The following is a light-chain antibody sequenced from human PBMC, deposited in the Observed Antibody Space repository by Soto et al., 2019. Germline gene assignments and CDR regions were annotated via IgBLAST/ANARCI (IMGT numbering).Light chain of an antibody. Sequence: DIQMTQSPSSLSASVGDRVTITCRASQGIKKNLAWFQKKPGKAPKSLIYGASSLQSGVPSKFSGSGSGTDFTLTISSLQPEDFATYYCQQYDTYPFTFGPGTKVDVK. V-gene: IGKV1-16*02. J-gene: IGKJ3*01. CDR3: QQYDTYPFT. CDR2: GAS. CDR1: QGIKKN.